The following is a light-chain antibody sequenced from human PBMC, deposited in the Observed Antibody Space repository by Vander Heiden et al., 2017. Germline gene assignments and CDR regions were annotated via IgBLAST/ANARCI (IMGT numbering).Light chain of an antibody. CDR2: KGS. CDR3: QQYNSYPYT. J-gene: IGKJ2*01. V-gene: IGKV1-5*03. Sequence: DIQMTQPPSTLSASVGDRVTITCRASQSINNWLAWYQQKPGKAPKLLIYKGSSLESGVPSRFSGSGSATEFTLAISSLQPDDFATYYCQQYNSYPYTFGQGTKLEIK. CDR1: QSINNW.